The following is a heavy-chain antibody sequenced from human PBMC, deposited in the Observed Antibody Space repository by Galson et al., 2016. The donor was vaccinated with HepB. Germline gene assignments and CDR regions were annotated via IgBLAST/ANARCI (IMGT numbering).Heavy chain of an antibody. J-gene: IGHJ4*02. CDR2: IWYDGSSK. CDR1: GFTFNSYG. V-gene: IGHV3-33*01. D-gene: IGHD2-21*01. CDR3: GDLGDFDY. Sequence: SLRLSCAASGFTFNSYGVHWVRQAPGKGLEWVAVIWYDGSSKYNADSVKGRFTISRDNSKNTLYLQMNSLKTEDTAVYYCGDLGDFDYWGQGTLVTVSS.